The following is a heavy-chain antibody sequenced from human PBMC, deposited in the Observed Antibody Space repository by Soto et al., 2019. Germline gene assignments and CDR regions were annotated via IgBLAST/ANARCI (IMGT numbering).Heavy chain of an antibody. V-gene: IGHV3-48*01. D-gene: IGHD4-17*01. CDR1: GFTFSRHA. J-gene: IGHJ4*02. CDR3: LNGDYY. Sequence: EVQLVESGGGLLQPGGPLRLSCAASGFTFSRHAMYWVRQAPGKGLEWVSYISSSGDTTYYADSVKGRFTVSRDNDKDSMSQQMNSLRAEDTAVYYCLNGDYYVGQGTLVTVSS. CDR2: ISSSGDTT.